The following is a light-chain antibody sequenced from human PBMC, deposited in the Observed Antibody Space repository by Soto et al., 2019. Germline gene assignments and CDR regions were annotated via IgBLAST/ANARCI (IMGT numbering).Light chain of an antibody. Sequence: DIQMTQSQSTLSASVGDRVTITCRASQTIDSWLAWYQQRPGKPPNLLIYKASTLASGVPDRFSGSGSGTDFTLKISSVEAEDVAVYYCMQNTHWPITFGQGTRLEI. CDR2: KAS. J-gene: IGKJ5*01. V-gene: IGKV1-5*03. CDR1: QTIDSW. CDR3: MQNTHWPIT.